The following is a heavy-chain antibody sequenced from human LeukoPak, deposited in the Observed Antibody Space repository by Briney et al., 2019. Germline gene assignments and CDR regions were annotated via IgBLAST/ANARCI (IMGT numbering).Heavy chain of an antibody. V-gene: IGHV1-69-2*01. CDR3: TRVPCLLTGCSPINWFNP. Sequence: GASVKISCKASGYTFSDFFIHWLQQAPGKGLEWMGRVDPEDGETTYAEKFQGRVTITADTSTDTAYMELSSLTSDDTAVYYCTRVPCLLTGCSPINWFNPWGQGTLVTVSS. CDR2: VDPEDGET. CDR1: GYTFSDFF. D-gene: IGHD2-2*01. J-gene: IGHJ5*02.